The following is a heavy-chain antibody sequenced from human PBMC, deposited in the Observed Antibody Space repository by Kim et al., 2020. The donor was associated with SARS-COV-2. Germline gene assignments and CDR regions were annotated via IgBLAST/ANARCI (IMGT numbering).Heavy chain of an antibody. CDR3: ARVSVYGQLARTWNDYYYGMDV. D-gene: IGHD1-1*01. CDR2: IYTSGST. CDR1: GGSISSGSYY. V-gene: IGHV4-61*02. Sequence: SETLSLICTVSGGSISSGSYYWSLIRQPAGKGLEWIGRIYTSGSTNYNPSLKSRVTISVDTSKNQFSLKLSSVTAADTAVYYCARVSVYGQLARTWNDYYYGMDVWGQVTTVTVSS. J-gene: IGHJ6*02.